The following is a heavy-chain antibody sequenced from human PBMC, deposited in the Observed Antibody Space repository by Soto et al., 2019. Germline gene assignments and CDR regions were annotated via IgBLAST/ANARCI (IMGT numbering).Heavy chain of an antibody. CDR3: ARYGSGSSVWFDP. Sequence: QVQLQESGPGLVKPSETLSLTCTVSGGSISSYYWSWIQQPPGKGLEWIGYIYYSGSTNYNPSLKSRVTISVDTSKNQFSLKLSSVTAADTAVYYCARYGSGSSVWFDPWGQGTLVTVSS. J-gene: IGHJ5*02. CDR2: IYYSGST. V-gene: IGHV4-59*01. CDR1: GGSISSYY. D-gene: IGHD3-10*01.